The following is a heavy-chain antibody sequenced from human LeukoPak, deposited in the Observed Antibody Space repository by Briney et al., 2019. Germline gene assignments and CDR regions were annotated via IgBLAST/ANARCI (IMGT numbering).Heavy chain of an antibody. CDR1: GYTFTGYY. D-gene: IGHD2-15*01. CDR2: INPNSGGT. V-gene: IGHV1-2*02. J-gene: IGHJ3*02. Sequence: GASVKVSCKASGYTFTGYYMHWVRQAPGRGLEWMGWINPNSGGTNYAQKFQGRVTMTRDTSISTAYMELSRLRSDDTAVYYCARGYCSGGSCFDAFDIWGQGTMVTVSS. CDR3: ARGYCSGGSCFDAFDI.